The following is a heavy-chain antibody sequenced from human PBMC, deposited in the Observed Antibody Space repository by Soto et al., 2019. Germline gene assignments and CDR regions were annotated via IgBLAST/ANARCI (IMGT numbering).Heavy chain of an antibody. J-gene: IGHJ6*02. Sequence: GGSLRLSCAASGFTFSSYAMIWVRQAPGKGLEWVSAISGSGGSTYYADSVKGRFTISRDNSKNTLYLQMNSLRAEDTAVYYCAKEGKLLWFGVGRGMDVWGQGTTVTVSS. CDR1: GFTFSSYA. CDR3: AKEGKLLWFGVGRGMDV. V-gene: IGHV3-23*01. D-gene: IGHD3-10*01. CDR2: ISGSGGST.